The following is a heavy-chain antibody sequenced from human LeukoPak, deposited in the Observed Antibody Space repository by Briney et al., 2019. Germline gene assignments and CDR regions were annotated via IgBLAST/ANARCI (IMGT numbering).Heavy chain of an antibody. CDR1: GFTFSSYW. CDR2: TNQDGSAI. V-gene: IGHV3-7*03. Sequence: GGSLRLSCATSGFTFSSYWMHWVRQVPGKGLERVAHTNQDGSAIYSIDSVKGRFTISRDNDKNSLYLHMSGLTVADTAVYYCARAMSDYYDSSGYYAGNWGQGTLVTVSS. CDR3: ARAMSDYYDSSGYYAGN. D-gene: IGHD3-22*01. J-gene: IGHJ4*02.